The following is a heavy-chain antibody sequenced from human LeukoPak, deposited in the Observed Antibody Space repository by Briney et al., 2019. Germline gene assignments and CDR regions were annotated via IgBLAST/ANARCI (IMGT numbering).Heavy chain of an antibody. CDR3: ASVRDIDYVWGNLNYYYYYMDV. CDR2: IIPIFGTA. D-gene: IGHD3-16*01. Sequence: GASVKDSCKASGGTFSSYAISWVRQAPGQGLEWMGGIIPIFGTANYAQKFQGRVTITADESTSTAYMELSSLRSEDTAVYYCASVRDIDYVWGNLNYYYYYMDVWGKGTTVTISS. J-gene: IGHJ6*03. V-gene: IGHV1-69*13. CDR1: GGTFSSYA.